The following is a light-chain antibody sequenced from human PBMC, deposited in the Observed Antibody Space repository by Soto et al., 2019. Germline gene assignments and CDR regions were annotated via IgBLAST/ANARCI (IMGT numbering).Light chain of an antibody. Sequence: EIVLTQSPSTLSLSLAERATLSFSARASVSSYFAWSQQKPGQAPSLLIHDSSNRATAIPARFSGSGSGTDFSIPIISREADDVAVYYCQQRSNWPSLTFGGGTKVEIK. J-gene: IGKJ4*01. V-gene: IGKV3-11*01. CDR1: ASVSSY. CDR2: DSS. CDR3: QQRSNWPSLT.